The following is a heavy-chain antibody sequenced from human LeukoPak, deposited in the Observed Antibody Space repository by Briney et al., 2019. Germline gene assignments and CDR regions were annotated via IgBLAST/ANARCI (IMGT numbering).Heavy chain of an antibody. D-gene: IGHD2-2*01. CDR2: IKQDGSEK. CDR3: ARVRGIVVVPAAPGDAFDI. Sequence: GGSLRLSCAASGFTFSSYWMSWVRQAPGKGLEWVANIKQDGSEKYYVDSVKGRFTISRDNAKNSLYLQMNSLRAEDTAVYYCARVRGIVVVPAAPGDAFDIWGQGTMVTVSS. CDR1: GFTFSSYW. V-gene: IGHV3-7*01. J-gene: IGHJ3*02.